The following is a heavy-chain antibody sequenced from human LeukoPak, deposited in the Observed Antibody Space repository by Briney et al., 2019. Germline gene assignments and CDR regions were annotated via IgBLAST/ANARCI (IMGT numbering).Heavy chain of an antibody. CDR3: AREGYSSGWYEGSWFDP. V-gene: IGHV3-23*01. CDR1: GFTFSSYA. CDR2: ISGSGGST. J-gene: IGHJ5*02. D-gene: IGHD6-19*01. Sequence: GGSLRLSCAASGFTFSSYAMSWVRQAPGKGLEWVSAISGSGGSTYYADSVKGRFTISRDNSKNTLYLQMNSLRAEDTAVYYCAREGYSSGWYEGSWFDPWGQGTLVTVSS.